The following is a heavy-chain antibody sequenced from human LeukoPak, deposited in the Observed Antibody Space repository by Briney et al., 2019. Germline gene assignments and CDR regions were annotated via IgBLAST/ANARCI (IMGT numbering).Heavy chain of an antibody. CDR1: GFTVSSNY. CDR3: ARVQLPLNFDY. Sequence: GGSLRPSCAASGFTVSSNYMSWVRQAPGKGLEWVSVIYSGGSTYYADSVKGRFTISRDNSKNTLYLQMNSLRAEDTAVYYYARVQLPLNFDYWGQGTLVTVSS. CDR2: IYSGGST. J-gene: IGHJ4*02. V-gene: IGHV3-66*01. D-gene: IGHD2-2*01.